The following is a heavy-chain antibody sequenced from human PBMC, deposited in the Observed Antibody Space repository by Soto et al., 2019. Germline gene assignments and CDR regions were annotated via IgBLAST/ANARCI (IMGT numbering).Heavy chain of an antibody. D-gene: IGHD2-2*01. CDR1: GFTFSSYA. Sequence: EVQLLESGGTLVQPGWSLKLSCAASGFTFSSYAMTWFRQAPGKGLEWVSIISVTGGNTYYADSVKGRFTIFRDNSKNSQSLQMNSLRVEDTAVYYCAKAGRYGNTSSCSRLKDNWFDPWAQGPLVTVSS. CDR2: ISVTGGNT. V-gene: IGHV3-23*01. CDR3: AKAGRYGNTSSCSRLKDNWFDP. J-gene: IGHJ5*02.